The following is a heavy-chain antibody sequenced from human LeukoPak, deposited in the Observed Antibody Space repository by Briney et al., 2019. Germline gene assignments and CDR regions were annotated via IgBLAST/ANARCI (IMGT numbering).Heavy chain of an antibody. CDR3: AKDEGIQLWFFPFDY. D-gene: IGHD5-18*01. CDR2: INPSGGST. J-gene: IGHJ4*02. Sequence: ASVKVSCKASGYTFTSYYMHWVRQVPGQGLEWMGIINPSGGSTSYAQKFQGRVTMTRDTSTSTVYMELSSLRSEDTAVYYCAKDEGIQLWFFPFDYWGQGTLVTVSS. CDR1: GYTFTSYY. V-gene: IGHV1-46*01.